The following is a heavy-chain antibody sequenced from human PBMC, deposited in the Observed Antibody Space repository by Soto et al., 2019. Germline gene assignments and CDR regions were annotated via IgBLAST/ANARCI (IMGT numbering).Heavy chain of an antibody. D-gene: IGHD3-10*01. J-gene: IGHJ6*02. Sequence: GASVKVSCKASGYTFTIYAMHWVRQAPGQRLEWMGWINAGNGNTKYSQNFQGRVTITRDTSASTAYMELSSLRSEDTAVYYCARDLEEGNRLWFGEADFYYYYCGMDVWGQGTTVTVSS. CDR2: INAGNGNT. CDR1: GYTFTIYA. CDR3: ARDLEEGNRLWFGEADFYYYYCGMDV. V-gene: IGHV1-3*01.